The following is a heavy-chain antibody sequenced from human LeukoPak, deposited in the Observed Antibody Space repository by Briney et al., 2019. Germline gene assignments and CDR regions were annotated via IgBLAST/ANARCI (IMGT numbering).Heavy chain of an antibody. V-gene: IGHV3-53*01. CDR3: ASGARRTSCLDY. D-gene: IGHD2-2*01. CDR2: PYSGDGA. CDR1: GFTVSSNY. Sequence: PGGSLRLSCAASGFTVSSNYMSWVRQAPGKGLEWVSVPYSGDGAYYADSVKGRFSISRDNSKNTLYLQMNSLRAEDTAVYYCASGARRTSCLDYWGQGTLVTVSS. J-gene: IGHJ4*02.